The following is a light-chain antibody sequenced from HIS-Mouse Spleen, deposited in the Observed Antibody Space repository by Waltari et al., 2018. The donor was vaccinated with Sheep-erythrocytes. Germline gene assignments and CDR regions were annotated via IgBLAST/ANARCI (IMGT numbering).Light chain of an antibody. CDR3: SSYTSSSTQV. J-gene: IGLJ2*01. CDR2: EVS. V-gene: IGLV2-14*01. Sequence: QSALTQPASVSGSPGQSITISCTGTSSDVGGYNYVFWYQQHPGKAPKLMIYEVSNRPSGVSNRFSGSKSGNTASLTISGLQAEDDADYYCSSYTSSSTQVFGGGTKLTVL. CDR1: SSDVGGYNY.